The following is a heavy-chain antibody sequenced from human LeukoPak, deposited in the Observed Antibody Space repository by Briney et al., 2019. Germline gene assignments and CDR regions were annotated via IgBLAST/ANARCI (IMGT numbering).Heavy chain of an antibody. CDR3: AGLLGPRMYNFDY. CDR2: INHSGST. V-gene: IGHV4-34*01. J-gene: IGHJ4*02. D-gene: IGHD1-1*01. Sequence: SETLSLTCAVYGGSFSGYYWSWIRQPPGKGLEWIGEINHSGSTNYNPSLKSRVTISVDTSKNQFSLKLSSVTAADTAVYYCAGLLGPRMYNFDYWGQGTLVTVSS. CDR1: GGSFSGYY.